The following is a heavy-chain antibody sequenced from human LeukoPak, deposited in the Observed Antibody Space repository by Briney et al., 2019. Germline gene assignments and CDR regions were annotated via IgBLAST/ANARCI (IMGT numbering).Heavy chain of an antibody. D-gene: IGHD6-19*01. Sequence: GGSLRLSCAASGFTFSNAWMSWVRQAPGKGLEWVGLIKTNTDGGTTTDYAAPVKGRFTISRDDSKNTLYLQMNSLNTEDTAFYYCTTDLAQWLPSLNYWGQGTLVTVSS. CDR1: GFTFSNAW. J-gene: IGHJ4*02. CDR2: IKTNTDGGTTT. CDR3: TTDLAQWLPSLNY. V-gene: IGHV3-15*01.